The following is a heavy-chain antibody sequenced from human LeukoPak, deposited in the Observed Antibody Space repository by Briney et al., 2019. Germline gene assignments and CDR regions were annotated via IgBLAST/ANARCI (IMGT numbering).Heavy chain of an antibody. CDR3: ARDVYGLGDY. Sequence: GGSLRFSWVAAGFTFSNYWIHWVRQAPEKGLMRVLKINSDGSGPYYADSVKRRFTISSDNAKNTIYLQMNSLRAEDTAVYYCARDVYGLGDYWGQGTLVTVSS. D-gene: IGHD1-14*01. CDR1: GFTFSNYW. V-gene: IGHV3-74*01. CDR2: INSDGSGP. J-gene: IGHJ4*02.